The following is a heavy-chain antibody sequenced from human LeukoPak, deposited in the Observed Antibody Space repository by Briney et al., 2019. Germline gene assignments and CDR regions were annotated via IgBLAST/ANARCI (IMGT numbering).Heavy chain of an antibody. CDR2: ISSSSSYI. V-gene: IGHV3-21*01. J-gene: IGHJ3*02. D-gene: IGHD5-12*01. CDR1: GFIFRNYG. Sequence: SGGSLRLSCAASGFIFRNYGMNWVRQAPGKGLEWVSSISSSSSYIYYADSVKGRFTISRDNAKNSLYLQMNSLRAEDTAVYYCARASRAVGDHSGYLQEAAFDIWGQGTMVTVSS. CDR3: ARASRAVGDHSGYLQEAAFDI.